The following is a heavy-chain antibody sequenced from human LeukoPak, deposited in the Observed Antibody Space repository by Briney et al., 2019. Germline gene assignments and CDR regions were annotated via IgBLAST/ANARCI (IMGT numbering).Heavy chain of an antibody. CDR2: INPSGGST. J-gene: IGHJ6*03. Sequence: ASVKVSCKASGYTFTSYYMHWVRQAPGQGLEWMGIINPSGGSTSYAQKFQGRVTMTRDTSTSTAYMELSSLRSEDTAVYYCARGIAAPHAYYYYYMDVWGKGTTVTVSS. D-gene: IGHD6-13*01. V-gene: IGHV1-46*01. CDR1: GYTFTSYY. CDR3: ARGIAAPHAYYYYYMDV.